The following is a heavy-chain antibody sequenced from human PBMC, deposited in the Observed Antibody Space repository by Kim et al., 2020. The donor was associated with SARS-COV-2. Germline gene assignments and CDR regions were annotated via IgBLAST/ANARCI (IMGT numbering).Heavy chain of an antibody. CDR1: GGSISSYY. CDR2: IYYSGST. Sequence: SETLSLTCTISGGSISSYYWSWIRQPPGKGLEWIGYIYYSGSTNYNPSLKSRVTISVDKSKNQFSLNLSSVTAAYTAVYYCAREGYTGYHFYFDYWGQGTLVTVSS. CDR3: AREGYTGYHFYFDY. V-gene: IGHV4-59*01. D-gene: IGHD5-12*01. J-gene: IGHJ4*02.